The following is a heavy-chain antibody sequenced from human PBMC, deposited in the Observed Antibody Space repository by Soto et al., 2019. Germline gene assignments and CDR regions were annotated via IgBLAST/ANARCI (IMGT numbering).Heavy chain of an antibody. CDR2: INHSGST. V-gene: IGHV4-34*01. CDR1: GGSFSGYY. J-gene: IGHJ5*02. D-gene: IGHD3-10*01. Sequence: SETLSLTCAVYGGSFSGYYWSWIRQPPGKGLEWIGEINHSGSTNYNPSLKSRVTISVDTSKNQFSLKLSSVTAADTAVYYCARGSRMVRGVIITRTVRFGPWGQGTLVTVSS. CDR3: ARGSRMVRGVIITRTVRFGP.